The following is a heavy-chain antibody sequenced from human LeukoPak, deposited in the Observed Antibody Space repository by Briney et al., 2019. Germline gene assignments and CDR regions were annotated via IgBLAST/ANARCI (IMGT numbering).Heavy chain of an antibody. CDR1: GFTLSSYS. CDR3: AKFKSGGVFGLPIMN. V-gene: IGHV3-7*03. Sequence: GGSLRLSCAASGFTLSSYSMNWVRQAPGKGLECLANIKQDGSETYYADSVKGRFTISRDNAKNSLYLQMNSLRAEDTALYYCAKFKSGGVFGLPIMNWGQGTLVTVSS. CDR2: IKQDGSET. J-gene: IGHJ4*02. D-gene: IGHD3-3*01.